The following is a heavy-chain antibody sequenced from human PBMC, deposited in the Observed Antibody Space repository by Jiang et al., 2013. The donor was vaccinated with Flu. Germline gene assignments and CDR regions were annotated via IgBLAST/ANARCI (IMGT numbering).Heavy chain of an antibody. CDR3: ARDYDSSGYYRDY. Sequence: VESGGGLIQPGGSLRLSCAASGFTVSSNYMSWVRQAPGKGLEWVSVIYSGGSTYYADSVKGRFTISRDNSKNTLYLQMNSLRAEDTAVYYCARDYDSSGYYRDYWGQGTLVTVSS. V-gene: IGHV3-53*01. D-gene: IGHD3-22*01. CDR2: IYSGGST. CDR1: GFTVSSNY. J-gene: IGHJ4*02.